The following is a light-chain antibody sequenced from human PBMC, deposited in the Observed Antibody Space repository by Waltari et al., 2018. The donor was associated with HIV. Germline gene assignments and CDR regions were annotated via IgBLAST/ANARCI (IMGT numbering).Light chain of an antibody. CDR1: TLAATY. CDR2: ADT. V-gene: IGLV3-1*01. CDR3: QAWDSTTRV. J-gene: IGLJ3*02. Sequence: SSEVTQPPSLSVSPGQTANITCSGDTLAATYDCWYHQMPGQSPILVIYADTTRPPVIPERFSASNSGNTATLTITGTQAMDEADYYCQAWDSTTRVFGGGTKLTVL.